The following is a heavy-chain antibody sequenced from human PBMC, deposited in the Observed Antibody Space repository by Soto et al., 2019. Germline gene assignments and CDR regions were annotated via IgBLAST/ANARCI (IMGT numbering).Heavy chain of an antibody. D-gene: IGHD5-18*01. CDR3: AGLDTSMVKTPGY. V-gene: IGHV3-7*01. CDR1: GFTFRSYW. J-gene: IGHJ4*02. Sequence: PGGSLRLSCATSGFTFRSYWMSWVRQAPGKVLEWVACIKNDGSEEYYVDSVRGRFTISRDNANNSLYLQMNSLRAEDTAVYYCAGLDTSMVKTPGYWGQGTLVTVSS. CDR2: IKNDGSEE.